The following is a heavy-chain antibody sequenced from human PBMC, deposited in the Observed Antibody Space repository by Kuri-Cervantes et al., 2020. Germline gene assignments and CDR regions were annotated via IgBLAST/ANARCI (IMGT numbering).Heavy chain of an antibody. D-gene: IGHD6-13*01. CDR1: GGTISSYY. J-gene: IGHJ4*02. Sequence: SETLSLTCTVSGGTISSYYWSWIRQPPGKGLEWIGYIYYSGSTNYNPSLKSRVTISVDTSKNQFSLKLSSVTAADTAMYYCARHDVGALGYSCDYWGQGTLVTVSS. V-gene: IGHV4-59*01. CDR3: ARHDVGALGYSCDY. CDR2: IYYSGST.